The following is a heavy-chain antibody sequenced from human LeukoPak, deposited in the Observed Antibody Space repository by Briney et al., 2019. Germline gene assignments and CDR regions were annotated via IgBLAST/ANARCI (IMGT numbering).Heavy chain of an antibody. Sequence: GASVRVSCEASGYGFTSFDINWVRQATGQGLEWMGWMSPHSANTGYAQRFQGRVTMTRDTSTNTAFLELSSLRSEDTALYYCARHGRGGHGFDIWGQGTKVTVSS. V-gene: IGHV1-8*01. D-gene: IGHD3-10*01. CDR1: GYGFTSFD. CDR2: MSPHSANT. J-gene: IGHJ3*02. CDR3: ARHGRGGHGFDI.